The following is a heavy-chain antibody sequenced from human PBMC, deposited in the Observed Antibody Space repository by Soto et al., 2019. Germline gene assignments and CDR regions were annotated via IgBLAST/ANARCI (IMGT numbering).Heavy chain of an antibody. J-gene: IGHJ4*02. V-gene: IGHV5-51*01. CDR3: VRHSVEDDPHIVVLTPDS. CDR2: VYPGDSDT. CDR1: EYTFKTHW. D-gene: IGHD2-2*01. Sequence: EVQLVQSGPEVKKPGESLKISCKASEYTFKTHWIGWVRQMPGKGLEWMGSVYPGDSDTRYSPSFQGQVTISVDKSIGTAYLQWGSLKASDTAMYFCVRHSVEDDPHIVVLTPDSWGQGTLVTVSS.